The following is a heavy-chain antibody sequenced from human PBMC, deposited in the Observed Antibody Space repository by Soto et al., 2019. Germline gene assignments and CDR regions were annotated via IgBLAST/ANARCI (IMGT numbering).Heavy chain of an antibody. V-gene: IGHV4-34*01. CDR1: GGSFSGYY. J-gene: IGHJ6*02. D-gene: IGHD6-13*01. CDR2: INHSGST. Sequence: LSLTCAVYGGSFSGYYWSWIRQPPGKGLEWIGEINHSGSTNYNPSLKSRVTISVDTSKNQFSLKLSSVTAADTAVYYCARGIAAAGTRGYYGMDVWGQGTTVTVSS. CDR3: ARGIAAAGTRGYYGMDV.